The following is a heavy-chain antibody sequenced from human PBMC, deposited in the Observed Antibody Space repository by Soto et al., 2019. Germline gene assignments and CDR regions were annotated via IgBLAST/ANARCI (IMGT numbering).Heavy chain of an antibody. CDR3: AREVGYCSGGSCYRYYYYYGMDV. CDR2: ISYDGSNK. J-gene: IGHJ6*02. CDR1: GFTFSSYA. V-gene: IGHV3-30-3*01. D-gene: IGHD2-15*01. Sequence: QVQLVESGGGVVQPGRSLRLSCAASGFTFSSYAMHWVRQAPGKGLEWVAVISYDGSNKYYADSVKGRFTISRDNSKNTLYLQMNSLRAEDTAVYYCAREVGYCSGGSCYRYYYYYGMDVWGQGTTVTVSS.